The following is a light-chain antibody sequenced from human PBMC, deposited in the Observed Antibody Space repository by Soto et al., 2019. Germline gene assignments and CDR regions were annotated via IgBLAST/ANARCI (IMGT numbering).Light chain of an antibody. CDR1: QGISSY. CDR3: QQLNSYPHT. CDR2: AAS. V-gene: IGKV1-9*01. J-gene: IGKJ2*01. Sequence: DIQLTQSPSFLSASVGDRVTITCRASQGISSYLAWYQQKPGKAPKLLIYAASTLQSGVPSRFSGSGSGTEFTLTINSLQPEDFATYYCQQLNSYPHTFGQGTKVDIK.